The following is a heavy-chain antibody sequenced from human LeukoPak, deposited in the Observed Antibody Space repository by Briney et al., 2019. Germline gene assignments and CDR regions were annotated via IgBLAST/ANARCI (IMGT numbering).Heavy chain of an antibody. D-gene: IGHD2-21*02. Sequence: SETLSLTCTVPGGSISSSSYYWGWIRQPPGKGLEWIGSIYYSGSTYYNPSLKSRVTISVDTSKNQFSLKLSSVTAADTAVYYCARDRGLAYCGGDCLGEYGMDVWGQGTTVTVSS. CDR1: GGSISSSSYY. CDR3: ARDRGLAYCGGDCLGEYGMDV. CDR2: IYYSGST. V-gene: IGHV4-39*07. J-gene: IGHJ6*02.